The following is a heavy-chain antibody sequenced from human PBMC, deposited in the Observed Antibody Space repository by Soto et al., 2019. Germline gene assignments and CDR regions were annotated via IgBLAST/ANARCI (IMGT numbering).Heavy chain of an antibody. V-gene: IGHV3-53*01. Sequence: LRLSCAASKLTVGSSYMTWVRQAPGKGLEWVSVIYSGGLTYYADSVKGRFTISRDTSKNTLYRQMNTLRADDTAVYYCASSAGFCSGGSCYDYWGQGTLVTVSS. CDR2: IYSGGLT. J-gene: IGHJ4*02. CDR3: ASSAGFCSGGSCYDY. CDR1: KLTVGSSY. D-gene: IGHD2-15*01.